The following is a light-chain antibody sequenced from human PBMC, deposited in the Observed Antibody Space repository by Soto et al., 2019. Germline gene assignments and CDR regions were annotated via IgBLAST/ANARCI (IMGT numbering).Light chain of an antibody. CDR3: QQSFSAPLS. Sequence: DIQMTQSPSSLSASVGDRVTITCRASQGISNYVAWYQQKPGKVPKLLIYAASTLHSGVPSRFSGSGSGTDFALTISSLQPEDIATYYCQQSFSAPLSFGQGTKLEIK. J-gene: IGKJ2*01. CDR2: AAS. V-gene: IGKV1-27*01. CDR1: QGISNY.